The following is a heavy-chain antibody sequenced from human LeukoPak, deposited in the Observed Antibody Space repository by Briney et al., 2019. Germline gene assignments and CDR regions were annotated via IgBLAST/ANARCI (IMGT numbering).Heavy chain of an antibody. Sequence: SETLSLTCTASGYSISRGYYWGWIRQPPGKGLEWIGSIFHSGSTYYNPSLKSRVTISVDTSNNQFSLRLSSATAADTAVYYCARDAFGDYILPFDYWGQGTLVTVSS. CDR1: GYSISRGYY. V-gene: IGHV4-38-2*02. CDR3: ARDAFGDYILPFDY. J-gene: IGHJ4*02. CDR2: IFHSGST. D-gene: IGHD4-17*01.